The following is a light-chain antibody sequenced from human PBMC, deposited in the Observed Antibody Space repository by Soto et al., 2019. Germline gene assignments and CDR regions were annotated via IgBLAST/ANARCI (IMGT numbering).Light chain of an antibody. Sequence: DIQMTQSPSTLSASVGDRVTISCRASQSVGSWLAWYQQKPGKAPKFLIYDASTLESGVPSRFSGSGSGTEFTLTISSLQPYDFATYYCQQYDNYPLTFGGGTKVEI. CDR3: QQYDNYPLT. CDR2: DAS. V-gene: IGKV1-5*01. J-gene: IGKJ4*01. CDR1: QSVGSW.